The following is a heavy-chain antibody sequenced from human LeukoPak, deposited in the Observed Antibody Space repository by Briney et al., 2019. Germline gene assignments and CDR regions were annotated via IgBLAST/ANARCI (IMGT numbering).Heavy chain of an antibody. CDR1: GGSFSGYY. D-gene: IGHD6-13*01. Sequence: SPETLSLTCAVYGGSFSGYYWSWIRQPPGKGLEWIGEINHSGSTNYNPSLKSRVTISVDTSKNQFSLKLSSVTAADTAVYYCAREGDSSSVGWFDPWGQGTLVTVSS. CDR2: INHSGST. J-gene: IGHJ5*02. CDR3: AREGDSSSVGWFDP. V-gene: IGHV4-34*01.